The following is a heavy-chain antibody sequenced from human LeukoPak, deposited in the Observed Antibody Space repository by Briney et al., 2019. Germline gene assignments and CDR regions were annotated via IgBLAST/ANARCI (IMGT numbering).Heavy chain of an antibody. Sequence: GGSLRLSCAASGFTFSDHYMIWLRQAPGNGLESISYISHNGDTKYYADSVKGRISISRANAKSSLYLEMNSLRVEDTAVYYCARDRHGYFDYWGQGTLVTVSS. CDR1: GFTFSDHY. V-gene: IGHV3-11*01. CDR3: ARDRHGYFDY. CDR2: ISHNGDTK. D-gene: IGHD6-13*01. J-gene: IGHJ4*02.